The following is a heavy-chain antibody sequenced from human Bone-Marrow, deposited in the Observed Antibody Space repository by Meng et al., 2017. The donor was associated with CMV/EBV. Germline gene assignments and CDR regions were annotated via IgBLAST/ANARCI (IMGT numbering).Heavy chain of an antibody. CDR1: GSTFNNNE. V-gene: IGHV3-15*01. CDR3: TTDRREGTMVRGVIITNYYYYGMDV. D-gene: IGHD3-10*01. Sequence: GGSLRLSGAALGSTFNNNEMSWVPKAPGKGLEWVGRIKSKTDGGTTDYAAPVKGRFTISRDDSKNTLYLQMNSLKTEDTAVYYCTTDRREGTMVRGVIITNYYYYGMDVWGQGTTVTVSS. CDR2: IKSKTDGGTT. J-gene: IGHJ6*02.